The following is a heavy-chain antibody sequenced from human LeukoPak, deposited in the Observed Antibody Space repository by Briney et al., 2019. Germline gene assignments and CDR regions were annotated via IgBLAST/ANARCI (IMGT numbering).Heavy chain of an antibody. CDR2: IKQDESEK. CDR3: ARVDVVVVAATLSYYFDY. CDR1: GFTFSSYW. V-gene: IGHV3-7*01. Sequence: PGGSLRLSCAASGFTFSSYWMSWVRQAPGKGLEWVANIKQDESEKYYVDSVKGRFTISRDNAKNSLYLQMNSLRAEDTAVYYCARVDVVVVAATLSYYFDYWGQGTLVTVSS. J-gene: IGHJ4*02. D-gene: IGHD2-15*01.